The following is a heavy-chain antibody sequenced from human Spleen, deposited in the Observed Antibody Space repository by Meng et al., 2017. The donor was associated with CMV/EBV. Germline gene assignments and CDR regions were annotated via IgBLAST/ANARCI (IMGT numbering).Heavy chain of an antibody. D-gene: IGHD6-13*01. CDR1: GFTFRSYW. V-gene: IGHV3-7*04. J-gene: IGHJ4*02. CDR3: ARGRLYTSSWYTFEY. CDR2: IKQDGSEE. Sequence: GGSLRLSCAASGFTFRSYWMSWVRQAPGKGLEWVANIKQDGSEEYYVDSVRDRFTISRDNAKNSLYLQMSSLGDEDTAVYYCARGRLYTSSWYTFEYWGQGTLVTVSS.